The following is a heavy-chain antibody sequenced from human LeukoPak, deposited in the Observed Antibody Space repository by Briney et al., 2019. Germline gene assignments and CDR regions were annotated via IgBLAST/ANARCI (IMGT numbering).Heavy chain of an antibody. CDR3: ARDFLTYMGGY. CDR2: ISAYNGNT. J-gene: IGHJ4*02. V-gene: IGHV1-18*01. D-gene: IGHD3-16*01. CDR1: GYTFTSSA. Sequence: ASVKVSCKASGYTFTSSAINWVRQAPGQGLEWMGWISAYNGNTNYAQKLQGRVTMTTDTSTSTAYMELRSLRSDDTAVYYCARDFLTYMGGYWGQGTLVTVSS.